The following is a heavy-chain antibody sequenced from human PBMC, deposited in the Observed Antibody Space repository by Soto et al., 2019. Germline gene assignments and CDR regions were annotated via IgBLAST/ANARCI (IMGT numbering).Heavy chain of an antibody. J-gene: IGHJ6*02. CDR2: IIPIFGTA. Sequence: SVKVSCKASGGTFSSYAISWMRQAPGQGLEWMGGIIPIFGTANYAQKFQGRVTITADESTSTAYMELSSLRSEDTAVYYCAREVAYYYGMDVWGQGTTVTVSS. CDR3: AREVAYYYGMDV. V-gene: IGHV1-69*13. CDR1: GGTFSSYA. D-gene: IGHD5-12*01.